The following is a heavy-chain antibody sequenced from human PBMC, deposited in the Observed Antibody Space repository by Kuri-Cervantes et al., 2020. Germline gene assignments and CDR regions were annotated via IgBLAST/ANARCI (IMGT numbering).Heavy chain of an antibody. CDR2: INHSGST. V-gene: IGHV4-34*01. CDR1: GGSFSGYY. Sequence: GSLRLSCAVYGGSFSGYYWNWTRQPPGKGLEWIGEINHSGSTNYNPSLKSRVTISVNKSKNQFSLKLSSVTAADTAVYYCAKSGITNRLAATYDYWGQGTLVTVSS. J-gene: IGHJ4*02. D-gene: IGHD2-15*01. CDR3: AKSGITNRLAATYDY.